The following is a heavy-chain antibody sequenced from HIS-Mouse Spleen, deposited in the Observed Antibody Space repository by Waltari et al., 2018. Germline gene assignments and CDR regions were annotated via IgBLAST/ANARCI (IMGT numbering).Heavy chain of an antibody. CDR3: AKVSPLTGDYFDY. V-gene: IGHV3-9*01. D-gene: IGHD7-27*01. CDR2: ISWNSGSI. J-gene: IGHJ4*02. CDR1: GFTFDDYA. Sequence: EVQLVESGGGLVQPGRSLRLSCAASGFTFDDYAMHWVRQAPGKGLEWVSGISWNSGSIGYAESVKGRFTISRDNAKNSLYLQMNSLRAEDTALYYCAKVSPLTGDYFDYWGQGTLVTVSS.